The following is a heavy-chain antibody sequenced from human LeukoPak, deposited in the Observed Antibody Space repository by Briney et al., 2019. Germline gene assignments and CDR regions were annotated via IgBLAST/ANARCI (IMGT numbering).Heavy chain of an antibody. J-gene: IGHJ4*02. D-gene: IGHD1-26*01. CDR3: ARLGPVDY. CDR1: GSTCRDYY. Sequence: GQTLTLSCTAAGSTCRDYYKIWIRQAPGKGLEWVSYISSSGSTIYYADSVKGRFTISRDNAKNSLYLQMNSLRAEDTAVYYCARLGPVDYWGQGTLVTVSS. V-gene: IGHV3-11*01. CDR2: ISSSGSTI.